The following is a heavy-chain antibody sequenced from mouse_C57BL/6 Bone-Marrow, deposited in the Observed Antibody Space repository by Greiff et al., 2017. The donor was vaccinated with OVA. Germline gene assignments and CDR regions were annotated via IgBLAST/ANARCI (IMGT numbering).Heavy chain of an antibody. CDR2: ITHSGET. J-gene: IGHJ4*01. D-gene: IGHD1-1*01. CDR1: GFPITSGYY. CDR3: AGGSSYDYAMDY. Sequence: VKVVESGPGLVKPSQSLFLTCSITGFPITSGYYWIWIRQSPGKPLEWMGYITHSGETFYNPSLQSPISITRETSKNQFFLQLNSVTTEDTAMYYCAGGSSYDYAMDYWGQGTSVTVSS. V-gene: IGHV12-3*01.